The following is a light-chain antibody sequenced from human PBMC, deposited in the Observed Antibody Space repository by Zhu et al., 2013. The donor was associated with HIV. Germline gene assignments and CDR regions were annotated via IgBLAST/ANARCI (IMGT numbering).Light chain of an antibody. Sequence: DIQMTQSPSSLSASVGDRVTITCQASEDISTYLNWYQQKPGRAPKLLIYDASHLETGLPSRFSGSGSGTSFTFTISSLQPDDFATYYCQQYDNFPLTFGPGTRVDIK. CDR2: DAS. V-gene: IGKV1-33*01. J-gene: IGKJ3*01. CDR3: QQYDNFPLT. CDR1: EDISTY.